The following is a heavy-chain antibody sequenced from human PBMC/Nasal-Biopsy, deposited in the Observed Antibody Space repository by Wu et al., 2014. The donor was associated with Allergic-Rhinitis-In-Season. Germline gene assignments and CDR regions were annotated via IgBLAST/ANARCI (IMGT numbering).Heavy chain of an antibody. V-gene: IGHV3-23*01. D-gene: IGHD1-20*01. CDR2: ISGSGTKT. J-gene: IGHJ3*02. CDR1: GFTLTTYA. CDR3: AKDITATSPMSGFPEATLAAADAFDI. Sequence: LRLSCADSGFTLTTYAMSWVRQAPGKGLEWVSAISGSGTKTYYAHSVKGRFTISRDNFQNILYLQLDSLRVEDTAIYYCAKDITATSPMSGFPEATLAAADAFDIWGQGTMVTVSS.